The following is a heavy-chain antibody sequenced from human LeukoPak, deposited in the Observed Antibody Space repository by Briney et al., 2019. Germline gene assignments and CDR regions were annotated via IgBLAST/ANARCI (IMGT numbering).Heavy chain of an antibody. CDR1: GFTFSSHA. CDR2: ISSNGDST. CDR3: VRDLRD. D-gene: IGHD3-9*01. Sequence: PGGSLRLSCAACGFTFSSHAMQGVRQAPGKGLEYVSAISSNGDSTYYANSVKDRLTISRDNSKNSLYLHMGRLRVEAVSVYSCVRDLRDWGQGTLVTVSS. J-gene: IGHJ4*02. V-gene: IGHV3-64*01.